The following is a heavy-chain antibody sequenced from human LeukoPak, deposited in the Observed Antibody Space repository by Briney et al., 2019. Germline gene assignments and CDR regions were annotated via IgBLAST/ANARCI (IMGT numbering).Heavy chain of an antibody. CDR3: ARDLGPNSGYDYDGGSAFDI. J-gene: IGHJ3*02. CDR2: IIPILGIA. Sequence: SVKVPCKASGGTFSSYAISWVRQAPGQGLEWMGRIIPILGIANYAQKFQGRVTITADKSTSTAYMELSSLRSDDTAVYYCARDLGPNSGYDYDGGSAFDIWGQGTMVTVSS. V-gene: IGHV1-69*04. D-gene: IGHD5-12*01. CDR1: GGTFSSYA.